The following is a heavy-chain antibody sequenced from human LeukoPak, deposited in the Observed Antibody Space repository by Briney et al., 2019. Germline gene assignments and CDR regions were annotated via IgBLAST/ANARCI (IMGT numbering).Heavy chain of an antibody. J-gene: IGHJ3*02. V-gene: IGHV1-69*02. CDR3: ARGLRIHQNYYDSSGYGDADAFDI. CDR2: IIPILGIA. Sequence: GASVKVSCKASGGTFSSYTISWVRQAPGQGLEWMGRIIPILGIANYAQKFQGRVTITADKSTSTAYMELSSLRSEDTAVYYCARGLRIHQNYYDSSGYGDADAFDIWGQGTMVTVSS. D-gene: IGHD3-22*01. CDR1: GGTFSSYT.